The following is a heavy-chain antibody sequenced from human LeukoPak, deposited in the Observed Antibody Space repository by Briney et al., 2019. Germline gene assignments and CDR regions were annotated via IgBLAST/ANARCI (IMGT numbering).Heavy chain of an antibody. CDR2: ISSSSSYI. D-gene: IGHD3-9*01. V-gene: IGHV3-21*01. J-gene: IGHJ3*02. CDR3: ARDQTGSDAFDI. CDR1: GFTFSSYS. Sequence: PGGSLRLSCAASGFTFSSYSMNWVRQAPGKGLEWVSSISSSSSYIYYADSVKGRFTISRDSAKNSLYLQMNSLRAEDTAVYYCARDQTGSDAFDIWGQGTMVTVSS.